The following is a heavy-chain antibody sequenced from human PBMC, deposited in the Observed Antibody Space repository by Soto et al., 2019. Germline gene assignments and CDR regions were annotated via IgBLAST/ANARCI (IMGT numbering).Heavy chain of an antibody. CDR3: ARDTYYDFWSGYSRPLYSYGMDV. V-gene: IGHV4-34*01. CDR2: INHSGST. CDR1: GGSFSGYY. Sequence: SETLSLTCAVYGGSFSGYYWSWIRQPPGKGLEWIGEINHSGSTNYNPSLKSRVTISVDTSKNQFSLKLSSVTAADTAVYYCARDTYYDFWSGYSRPLYSYGMDVWGQGTTVT. J-gene: IGHJ6*02. D-gene: IGHD3-3*01.